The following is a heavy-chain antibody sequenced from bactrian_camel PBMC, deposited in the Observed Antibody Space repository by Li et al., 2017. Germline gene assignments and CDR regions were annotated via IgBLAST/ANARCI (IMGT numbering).Heavy chain of an antibody. CDR3: AAGRTSTLVPERYTY. V-gene: IGHV3S54*01. J-gene: IGHJ4*01. Sequence: HVQLVESGGGSVQTGGSLRLSCVASEYFYSNNCMGWFRQAPGKEREGVAAIYSGGSRTHYTDSVKGRFTISTDDANNTLDLQIDSLQPEDTAMYYCAAGRTSTLVPERYTYWGQGTQVTVS. CDR2: IYSGGSRT. CDR1: EYFYSNNC. D-gene: IGHD2*01.